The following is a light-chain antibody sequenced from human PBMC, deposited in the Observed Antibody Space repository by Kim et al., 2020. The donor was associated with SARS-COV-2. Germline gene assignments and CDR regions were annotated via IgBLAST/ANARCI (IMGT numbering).Light chain of an antibody. CDR3: AAWDDSLRV. J-gene: IGLJ3*02. CDR1: SSNIGSNY. V-gene: IGLV1-47*01. CDR2: RNN. Sequence: QSVLTQPPSASGTPGQRVTISCSGSSSNIGSNYVYWYQQLPGTAPKLLIYRNNQRPSGVPDRFSCSKSGTSASLAIIGHRAEDEADYYCAAWDDSLRVFGGGTQLTVL.